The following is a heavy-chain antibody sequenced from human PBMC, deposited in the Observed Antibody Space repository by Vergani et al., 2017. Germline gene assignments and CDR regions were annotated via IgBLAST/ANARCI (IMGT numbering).Heavy chain of an antibody. V-gene: IGHV3-23*01. J-gene: IGHJ3*02. D-gene: IGHD6-13*01. CDR2: ISGSGGST. Sequence: EVQLLESGGGLVQPGGSLRLSCAASGFTFSSYAMSWVRQAPGKGLEWVSAISGSGGSTYYADSVKGRFTISSDNSKTTLYLQMNSLRAEDTAVYYCAKHLIRDTIAAAGPLRYDAFDIWGQGTMVTVSS. CDR3: AKHLIRDTIAAAGPLRYDAFDI. CDR1: GFTFSSYA.